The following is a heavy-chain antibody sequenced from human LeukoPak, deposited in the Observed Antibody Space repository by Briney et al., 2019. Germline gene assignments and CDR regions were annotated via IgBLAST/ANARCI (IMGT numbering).Heavy chain of an antibody. D-gene: IGHD3-10*01. Sequence: PSETLSLTCTVSGGSISSSSYYWGWIRQPPGKGLEWVGSIYYSGSTYYNPSLKSRVTISVDTSKNQFSLKLSSVTAADTAVYYCARGPNYYGSGSYDYWGQGTLVTVSS. V-gene: IGHV4-39*01. CDR2: IYYSGST. CDR3: ARGPNYYGSGSYDY. CDR1: GGSISSSSYY. J-gene: IGHJ4*02.